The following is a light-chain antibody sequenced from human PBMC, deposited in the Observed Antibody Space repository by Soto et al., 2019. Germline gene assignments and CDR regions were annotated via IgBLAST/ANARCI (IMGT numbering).Light chain of an antibody. V-gene: IGLV2-14*01. CDR3: SSYRSTTTV. Sequence: QSALTQPASVSGSPGQSITISCTGTSSDIGTYNFVSWYQVHPGRAPKLIIHDVGDRPSGVSNRFSVSKSGNTASLTISGLQPEDEADYYCSSYRSTTTVFGTGTKLTVL. CDR1: SSDIGTYNF. CDR2: DVG. J-gene: IGLJ1*01.